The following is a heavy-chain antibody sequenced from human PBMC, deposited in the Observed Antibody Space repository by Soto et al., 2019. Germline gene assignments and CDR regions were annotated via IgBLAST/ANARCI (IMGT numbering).Heavy chain of an antibody. V-gene: IGHV4-30-2*01. Sequence: QLQLLESGSGLVKPSQTLSLTCAVSGGSISSGGYSWSWIRQPPGKGLEYIGYTNHSVSTYYNPALKSRVTIAVARSKNHFALRLGSVTAADTAVSYCARVPDYWGQGTLVTVSS. CDR2: TNHSVST. CDR1: GGSISSGGYS. CDR3: ARVPDY. J-gene: IGHJ4*02.